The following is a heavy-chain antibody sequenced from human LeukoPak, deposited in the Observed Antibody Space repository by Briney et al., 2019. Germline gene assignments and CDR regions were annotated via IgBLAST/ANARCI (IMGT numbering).Heavy chain of an antibody. D-gene: IGHD3-10*01. CDR1: GFTNSSYS. CDR2: ISSSSSYI. J-gene: IGHJ5*02. Sequence: GGSLRLSCAASGFTNSSYSMNLVRQASGKGLEWVSTISSSSSYIYYADSVKGRFTISRDNAKNSLYLQMNSLRAEDTAVYYCARAYGSGPLDWFDPWGQGTLVTVSS. CDR3: ARAYGSGPLDWFDP. V-gene: IGHV3-21*01.